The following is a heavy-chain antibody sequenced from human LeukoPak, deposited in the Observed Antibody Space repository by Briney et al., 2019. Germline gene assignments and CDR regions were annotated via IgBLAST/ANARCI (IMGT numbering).Heavy chain of an antibody. CDR1: GGSFSGYY. V-gene: IGHV4-34*01. J-gene: IGHJ4*02. CDR2: INHSGST. Sequence: SETLSLTCAVYGGSFSGYYWSWIRQPPGKGLEWIGEINHSGSTTYNPSPKSRVTISVKTTKNKFSLMLSSMTAADTAVYYCAGGRRRDYAPSADYWGQGTLVTVSS. CDR3: AGGRRRDYAPSADY. D-gene: IGHD4-17*01.